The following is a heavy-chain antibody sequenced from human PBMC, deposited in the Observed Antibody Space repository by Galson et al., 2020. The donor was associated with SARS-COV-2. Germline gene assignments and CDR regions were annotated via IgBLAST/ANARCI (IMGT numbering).Heavy chain of an antibody. D-gene: IGHD1-26*01. J-gene: IGHJ4*02. CDR3: VKVMLPGSYGNGDYLDY. Sequence: GESLKISCSASGFTFSSYAMHWVRQAPGKGLEYVSAISSNGGSTYYADSVKGRFTISRDNSKNTLYLQMSSLRAEDTAVYYCVKVMLPGSYGNGDYLDYWGQGTLVTVSS. CDR2: ISSNGGST. V-gene: IGHV3-64D*08. CDR1: GFTFSSYA.